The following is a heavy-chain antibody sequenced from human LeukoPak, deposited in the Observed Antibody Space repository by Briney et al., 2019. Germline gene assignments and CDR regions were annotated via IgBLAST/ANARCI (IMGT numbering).Heavy chain of an antibody. CDR1: GFTFSSYA. CDR2: ISGSGSST. CDR3: AKAPGAVAAQYYFDY. J-gene: IGHJ4*02. V-gene: IGHV3-23*01. Sequence: PGGSLRLSCAASGFTFSSYAMSWVRQAPGKGLEWVSAISGSGSSTYYADSVKGRFTISRDNSKYTLYLQMNSLSAVDTAIYYCAKAPGAVAAQYYFDYWGQGTLVTVSS. D-gene: IGHD6-19*01.